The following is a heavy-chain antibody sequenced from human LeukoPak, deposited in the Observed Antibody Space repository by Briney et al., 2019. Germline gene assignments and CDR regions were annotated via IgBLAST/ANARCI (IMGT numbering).Heavy chain of an antibody. Sequence: ASVKVSCKPSGYTFTRYYMHRVRQAPGQGLEWMGWINPNSGGTNYAQKFQRRVTMTRETSISTAYMELSTLRSHDTAVYYCARGTNRERFRLGELSIPGIDYWGQGTLVTVSS. D-gene: IGHD3-16*02. V-gene: IGHV1-2*02. CDR2: INPNSGGT. J-gene: IGHJ4*02. CDR1: GYTFTRYY. CDR3: ARGTNRERFRLGELSIPGIDY.